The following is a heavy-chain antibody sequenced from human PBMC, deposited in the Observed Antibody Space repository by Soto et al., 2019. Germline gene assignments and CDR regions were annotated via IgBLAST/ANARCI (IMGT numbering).Heavy chain of an antibody. Sequence: PSETLSLTFTVHGGSVSSGTDYCSWIRQPPGQGLEWVGKILYDGSTKYNPSLKSRVTISIDTSSNHFSLNLRAGTAADTAVYYCGRGGNHRGLLAFSGQGTFVIVSS. V-gene: IGHV4-61*03. D-gene: IGHD3-16*02. CDR3: GRGGNHRGLLAF. CDR1: GGSVSSGTDY. CDR2: ILYDGST. J-gene: IGHJ4*02.